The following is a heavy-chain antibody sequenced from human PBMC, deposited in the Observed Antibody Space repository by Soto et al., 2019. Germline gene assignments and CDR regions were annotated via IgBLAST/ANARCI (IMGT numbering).Heavy chain of an antibody. CDR2: INPSAGST. D-gene: IGHD3-9*01. V-gene: IGHV1-46*02. CDR3: ATRSNDILTGPANNYYGMDV. Sequence: ASVKVSCKASGNTFNSYYMHWVRQVPGQGLEWMGIINPSAGSTSYAQKFQGRITMTRDTSTSTVYMELSSLRSEDTAVYYCATRSNDILTGPANNYYGMDVWGQGTTVTVSS. CDR1: GNTFNSYY. J-gene: IGHJ6*02.